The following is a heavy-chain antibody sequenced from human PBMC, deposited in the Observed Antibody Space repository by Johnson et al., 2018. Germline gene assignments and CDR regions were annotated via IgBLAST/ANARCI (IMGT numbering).Heavy chain of an antibody. D-gene: IGHD3-22*01. CDR3: ARDAHHYDHNKHWWFDP. J-gene: IGHJ5*02. CDR1: GGTFNNYA. Sequence: QVQLVQSGAEVKKPGSSVKVSCKASGGTFNNYAINWVRQAPGQGFEWMGGIIPIISTANYAQKFQGRVTITADAPTSTVYMELSSLRSEDTAVYYCARDAHHYDHNKHWWFDPWGQGTLVTVSS. CDR2: IIPIISTA. V-gene: IGHV1-69*12.